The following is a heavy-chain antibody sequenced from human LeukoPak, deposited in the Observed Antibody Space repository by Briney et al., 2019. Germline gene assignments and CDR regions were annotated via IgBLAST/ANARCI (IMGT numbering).Heavy chain of an antibody. Sequence: GGSLRLSCAASEFTFSTYWMSWVRQAPGKGLEWVADIKQDGSEKYYVDSVKGRFTISRQNAKNSLFLQMNSLRAEDTAVYYCARGYCTNAVCSLSPTQAWGQGTLVTVSS. V-gene: IGHV3-7*03. CDR3: ARGYCTNAVCSLSPTQA. J-gene: IGHJ4*02. CDR1: EFTFSTYW. CDR2: IKQDGSEK. D-gene: IGHD2-8*01.